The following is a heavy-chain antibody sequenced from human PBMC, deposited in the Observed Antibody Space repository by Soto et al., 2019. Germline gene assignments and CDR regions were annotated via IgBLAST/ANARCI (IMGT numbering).Heavy chain of an antibody. CDR1: GFTFRNFA. Sequence: QLLESGGDLVQPGGSLRLSCAASGFTFRNFAMTWVRQPPGKGLEWVSAISGNGDDTYYAVSVKGRFTVSRDSSKNTVSLQMTSLTAEDTAVYYCAKSQMSRCCYALDVWGQGTTVAVSS. CDR2: ISGNGDDT. D-gene: IGHD2-15*01. J-gene: IGHJ6*02. CDR3: AKSQMSRCCYALDV. V-gene: IGHV3-23*01.